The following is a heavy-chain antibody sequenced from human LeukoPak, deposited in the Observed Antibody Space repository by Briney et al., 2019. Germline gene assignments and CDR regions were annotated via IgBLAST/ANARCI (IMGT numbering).Heavy chain of an antibody. CDR1: GGSISSGDYY. V-gene: IGHV4-30-4*08. CDR2: IYYSGST. CDR3: ARYTVVPVFDY. J-gene: IGHJ4*02. Sequence: PSETLSLTCTVSGGSISSGDYYWGWIRQPPGRGMEWIGYIYYSGSTYYNPSLKSRVTISVDTSKNQFSLKLSSVTAADTAVYYCARYTVVPVFDYWGQGTLVTVSS. D-gene: IGHD2-2*01.